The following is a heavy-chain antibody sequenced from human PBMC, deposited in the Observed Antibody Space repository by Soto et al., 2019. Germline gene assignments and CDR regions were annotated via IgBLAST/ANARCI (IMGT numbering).Heavy chain of an antibody. CDR2: IWYDGSNK. CDR1: GFTFSSYG. D-gene: IGHD6-19*01. V-gene: IGHV3-33*01. Sequence: GGSLRLSCAASGFTFSSYGMHWVRQAPGKGLEWVAVIWYDGSNKYYADSVKGRFTISRDNSKNTLYLQMNSLRAEDTAVYYCARDQGSGWDDAFDIWGQGTMVTVS. CDR3: ARDQGSGWDDAFDI. J-gene: IGHJ3*02.